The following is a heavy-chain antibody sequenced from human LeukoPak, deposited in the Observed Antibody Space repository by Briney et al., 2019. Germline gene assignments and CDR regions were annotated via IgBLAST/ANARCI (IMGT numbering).Heavy chain of an antibody. D-gene: IGHD1-26*01. CDR3: ASGIGGSYYGRPFGY. V-gene: IGHV4-38-2*01. J-gene: IGHJ4*02. Sequence: KPSETLSLTCSVSGYSIRNGYQWGWIRQPPGKGLEWMGSINYSGSTYYNPSLKSRVTKSVDTSKKQFSLKLSSVTAADTAVYYCASGIGGSYYGRPFGYWGQGTLVTVSS. CDR1: GYSIRNGYQ. CDR2: INYSGST.